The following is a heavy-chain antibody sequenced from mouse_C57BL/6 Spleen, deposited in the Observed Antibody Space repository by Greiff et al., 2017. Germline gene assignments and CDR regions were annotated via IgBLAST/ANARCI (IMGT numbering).Heavy chain of an antibody. V-gene: IGHV7-3*01. J-gene: IGHJ4*01. Sequence: EVKLMESGGGLVQPGGSLSLSCAASGFTFTDYYMSWVRQPPGKALEWLGFIRNKANGYTTEYSASVKGRFTISRDNSQIILYLQMNALRAEDSAAYYCARSSYSDAYYSMDYWGQGTSVTVSS. CDR2: IRNKANGYTT. D-gene: IGHD2-12*01. CDR3: ARSSYSDAYYSMDY. CDR1: GFTFTDYY.